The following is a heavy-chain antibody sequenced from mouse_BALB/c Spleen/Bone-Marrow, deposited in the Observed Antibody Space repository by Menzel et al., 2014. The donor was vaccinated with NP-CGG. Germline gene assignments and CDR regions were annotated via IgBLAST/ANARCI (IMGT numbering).Heavy chain of an antibody. Sequence: EVKVIESGGGLVQPGGSLNLACVASGFDFGRYWMSWARQAPGKGLEWIGVINPGSSTINYSPSLKDKFIMSRDNAKNTLYLQMRKVRSEDTALYYCARLGYYGYHDNWGQGTTLTVSS. J-gene: IGHJ2*01. CDR1: GFDFGRYW. D-gene: IGHD1-2*01. V-gene: IGHV4-2*02. CDR3: ARLGYYGYHDN. CDR2: INPGSSTI.